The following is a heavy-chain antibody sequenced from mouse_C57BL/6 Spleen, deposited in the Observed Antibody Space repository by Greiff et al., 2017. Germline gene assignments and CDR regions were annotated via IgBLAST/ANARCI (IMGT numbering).Heavy chain of an antibody. V-gene: IGHV1-52*01. J-gene: IGHJ3*01. CDR3: ARGGWLLQFAY. Sequence: QVQLQQPGAELVRPGSSVKLSCKASGYTFTSYWMHWVKQRPIQGLEWIGNIDPSDSETHYNQKFKDKATLTVDKSSSTAYMQLSSLTSEDSAVYYCARGGWLLQFAYWGQGTLVTVSA. CDR2: IDPSDSET. D-gene: IGHD2-3*01. CDR1: GYTFTSYW.